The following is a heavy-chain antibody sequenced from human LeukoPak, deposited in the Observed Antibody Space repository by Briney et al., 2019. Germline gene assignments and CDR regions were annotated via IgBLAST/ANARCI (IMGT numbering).Heavy chain of an antibody. J-gene: IGHJ4*02. Sequence: SETLSLTCTVSGGSISSSSYYWGWIRQPPGKGLEWIGSIYYSGSTYYNPSLKSRVTISVDTSKNQFSLKLSSVTAADTAVYYCARERARGGYSYGYENFDYWGQGTLVTVSS. D-gene: IGHD5-18*01. V-gene: IGHV4-39*07. CDR1: GGSISSSSYY. CDR2: IYYSGST. CDR3: ARERARGGYSYGYENFDY.